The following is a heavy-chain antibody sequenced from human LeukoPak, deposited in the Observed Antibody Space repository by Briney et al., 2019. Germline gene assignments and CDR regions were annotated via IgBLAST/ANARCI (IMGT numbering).Heavy chain of an antibody. Sequence: GSSVKVSCKASGGTFSSYAISWVRQAPGQGLEWMGGIIPIFGTANYAQKFQGRVTITADESTSTAYMELSSLRSEDTAVYYCARDAASLSPRWSPYYFDYWGQGTLVTVSS. J-gene: IGHJ4*02. CDR1: GGTFSSYA. CDR3: ARDAASLSPRWSPYYFDY. CDR2: IIPIFGTA. V-gene: IGHV1-69*01. D-gene: IGHD6-13*01.